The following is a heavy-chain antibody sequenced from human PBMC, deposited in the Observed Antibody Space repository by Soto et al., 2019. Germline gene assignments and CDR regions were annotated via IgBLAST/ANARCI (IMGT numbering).Heavy chain of an antibody. Sequence: QVQLVESGGGVVQPGRSLRLSCAASGFTFSSYGMHWVRQAPGKGLEWVAVISYDGSNKYYADSVKGRFTISRDNSKNTLYLQMNSLRAEDTAVYYCAKDAGLWFGELLQYYCDYWGQGTLVTVSS. V-gene: IGHV3-30*18. J-gene: IGHJ4*02. CDR1: GFTFSSYG. CDR2: ISYDGSNK. D-gene: IGHD3-10*01. CDR3: AKDAGLWFGELLQYYCDY.